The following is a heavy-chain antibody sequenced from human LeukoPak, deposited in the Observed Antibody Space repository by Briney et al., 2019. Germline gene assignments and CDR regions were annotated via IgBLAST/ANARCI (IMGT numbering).Heavy chain of an antibody. CDR2: IRYDGSNK. V-gene: IGHV3-30*02. CDR3: AKGPTYGGYDSRWFDP. CDR1: GFTFSSYG. D-gene: IGHD5-12*01. Sequence: PGGSLRLSCAASGFTFSSYGMHWVRQAPGKGPEWVAFIRYDGSNKYYADSVKGRFTISRDNSKNTLYLQMNSLRAEDTAVYYCAKGPTYGGYDSRWFDPWGQGTLVTVSS. J-gene: IGHJ5*02.